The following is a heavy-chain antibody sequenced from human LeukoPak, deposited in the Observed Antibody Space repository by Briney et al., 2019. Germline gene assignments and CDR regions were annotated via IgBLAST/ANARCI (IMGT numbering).Heavy chain of an antibody. CDR3: AREGLRVTIFGVAQYGMDV. Sequence: PSETLSLTCTVSGGSISSYYWSWIRQPAGKGLEWIGRIYTSGSTNYNPSLKSRVTMSVDTSKNQFSLKLSSVTAADTAVYYCAREGLRVTIFGVAQYGMDVWGHGTTVTVSS. D-gene: IGHD3-3*01. CDR1: GGSISSYY. CDR2: IYTSGST. J-gene: IGHJ6*02. V-gene: IGHV4-4*07.